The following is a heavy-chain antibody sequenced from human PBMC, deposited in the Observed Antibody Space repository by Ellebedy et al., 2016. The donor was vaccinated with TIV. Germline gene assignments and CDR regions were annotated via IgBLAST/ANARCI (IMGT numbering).Heavy chain of an antibody. CDR3: ARDDYGDYVSSYYYYGMDV. J-gene: IGHJ6*02. D-gene: IGHD4-17*01. V-gene: IGHV3-21*01. CDR2: ISSSSSYI. Sequence: GGSLRLSXAASGFTFSSYSMNWVRQAPGKGLEWVSSISSSSSYIYYADSVKGRFTISRDNAKNSLYLQMNSLRAEDTAVYYCARDDYGDYVSSYYYYGMDVWGQGTTVTVSS. CDR1: GFTFSSYS.